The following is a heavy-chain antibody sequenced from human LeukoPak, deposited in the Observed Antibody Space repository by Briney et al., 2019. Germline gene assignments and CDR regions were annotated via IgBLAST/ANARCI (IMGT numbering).Heavy chain of an antibody. CDR2: ISSSGSTI. D-gene: IGHD3-9*01. V-gene: IGHV3-11*04. J-gene: IGHJ3*02. Sequence: PGGSLRLSCAASGFTFSDYYMSWIRQAPGKGLEWVSYISSSGSTIYYADSVKGRFTISRHNAKNSLYLQMNSLRAEDTAVYYCARSVVLRYFDAFDIWGQGTMVTVSS. CDR1: GFTFSDYY. CDR3: ARSVVLRYFDAFDI.